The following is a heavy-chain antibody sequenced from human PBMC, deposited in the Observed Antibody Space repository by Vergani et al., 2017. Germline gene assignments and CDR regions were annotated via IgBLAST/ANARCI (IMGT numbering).Heavy chain of an antibody. CDR3: ATEYMGYCDDTNCYKFDY. CDR1: GFTFSTYG. D-gene: IGHD2-2*02. J-gene: IGHJ4*02. V-gene: IGHV3-30*03. CDR2: VSYDGSDK. Sequence: VQLVESGGGVVQPGRSLRLSCAVSGFTFSTYGMHWVRQAPGKGLEWVAYVSYDGSDKYYGDSVKGRFTISKDNSKSTVYQQMNSLRAEDTAVYFCATEYMGYCDDTNCYKFDYWGQGTLVTVSS.